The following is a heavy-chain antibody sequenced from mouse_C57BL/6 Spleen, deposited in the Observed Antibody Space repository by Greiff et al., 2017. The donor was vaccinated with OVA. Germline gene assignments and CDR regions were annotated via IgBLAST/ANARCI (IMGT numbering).Heavy chain of an antibody. CDR2: IWLVVDK. Sequence: LKESGPGILQPSQTLSLPCSFSGFSLSTFGMGVCWIRQPSGKGLEWLAHIWLVVDKYSNPALKSRLTLSKDTSKNQVFLKISNVDTADTATYYCARLLHAFAYWGQGTLVTVSA. J-gene: IGHJ3*01. CDR1: GFSLSTFGMG. CDR3: ARLLHAFAY. V-gene: IGHV8-8*01.